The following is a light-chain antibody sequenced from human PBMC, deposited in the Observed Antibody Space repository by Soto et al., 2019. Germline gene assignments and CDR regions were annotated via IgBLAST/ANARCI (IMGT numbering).Light chain of an antibody. CDR3: QQYGSSPPIT. CDR1: QSVSSNY. CDR2: GAS. J-gene: IGKJ5*01. V-gene: IGKV3-20*01. Sequence: EIVLTQSPGTLSLSPGERATLSCRASQSVSSNYLAWYQQKPGQAPRLLIYGASNRATGIPDRFSGSVSGTAFTLTISRLEPEDFAVYYCQQYGSSPPITFGQGTRLESK.